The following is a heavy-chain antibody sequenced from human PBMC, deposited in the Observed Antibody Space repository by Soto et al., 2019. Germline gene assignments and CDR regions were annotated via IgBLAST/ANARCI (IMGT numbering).Heavy chain of an antibody. D-gene: IGHD2-21*02. CDR3: ARDLWGYCGTDCYPLDV. CDR1: GGTISRYY. CDR2: MYNTGST. Sequence: QVQLQESGPGLVKPSETLSLTCTVSGGTISRYYWSWIRQPPGKGLEWIGYMYNTGSTVYNPSFKSRVTISEDTSNNQFSLTLNSVTAADTAVYYCARDLWGYCGTDCYPLDVWGQGNTVTVSS. J-gene: IGHJ6*02. V-gene: IGHV4-59*01.